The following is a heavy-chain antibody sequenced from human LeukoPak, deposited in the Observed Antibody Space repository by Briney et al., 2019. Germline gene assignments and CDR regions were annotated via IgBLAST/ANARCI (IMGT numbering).Heavy chain of an antibody. CDR2: INPNSGGT. J-gene: IGHJ4*02. V-gene: IGHV1-2*02. CDR1: GYTFTGCY. CDR3: ARSKWSSWLGI. D-gene: IGHD6-13*01. Sequence: ASVEVSCKASGYTFTGCYMHWVRQAPGQGLEWMGWINPNSGGTNYAEKFQGRVTMTRDTSISTAYMELSRLRSDDTAVYYCARSKWSSWLGIWGQGTLVTVSS.